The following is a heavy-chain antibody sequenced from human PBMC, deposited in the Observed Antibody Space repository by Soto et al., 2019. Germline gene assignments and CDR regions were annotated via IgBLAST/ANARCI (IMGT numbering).Heavy chain of an antibody. Sequence: EVQLVESGGGLVQPGGSLRLSCAASGFTFSRYAMHWVRQAPGKGLEYVSAITSSGGNTDYGSSVKGRFTISRDNSKNTLYLQMGSLRAEDMAVYYCARRIPFGDGMDVWGQGTTVTVSS. CDR2: ITSSGGNT. CDR3: ARRIPFGDGMDV. V-gene: IGHV3-64*01. D-gene: IGHD2-21*01. CDR1: GFTFSRYA. J-gene: IGHJ6*02.